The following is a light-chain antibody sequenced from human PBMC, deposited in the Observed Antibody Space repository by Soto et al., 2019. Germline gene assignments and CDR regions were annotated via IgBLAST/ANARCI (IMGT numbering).Light chain of an antibody. CDR2: KTS. CDR1: QSLVHSNGVTY. CDR3: MQATQFPYT. J-gene: IGKJ2*01. Sequence: EIVMTQTPLSSPVTLGQAASISCKSSQSLVHSNGVTYLNWLQQRPGQPPRLLIYKTSNRFSGVPDRFSGSGAGTHFTLKISRVEAEDVGLYFCMQATQFPYTFGQGTKLEIK. V-gene: IGKV2-24*01.